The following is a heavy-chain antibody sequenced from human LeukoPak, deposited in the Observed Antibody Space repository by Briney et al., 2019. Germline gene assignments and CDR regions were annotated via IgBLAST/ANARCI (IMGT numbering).Heavy chain of an antibody. J-gene: IGHJ4*02. V-gene: IGHV4-4*02. CDR2: VHLDGRT. CDR1: GGSITQTNY. CDR3: AREGGFYRPLDY. D-gene: IGHD6-25*01. Sequence: PSETLSLTCGVSGGSITQTNYWTWIRQPPGKGLEWIGEVHLDGRTNYNPSLKSRLTMSVDLSENHVSLKLTSVTAADTAVYYCAREGGFYRPLDYSGQGTLVTVSS.